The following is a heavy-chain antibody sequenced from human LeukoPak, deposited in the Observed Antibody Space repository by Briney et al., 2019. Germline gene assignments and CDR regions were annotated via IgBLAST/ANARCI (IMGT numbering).Heavy chain of an antibody. V-gene: IGHV4-34*01. CDR2: INHSGST. D-gene: IGHD3-16*01. J-gene: IGHJ5*02. Sequence: SETLSLTCAVYGGSFSGYYWSWIRQPPGKGLEWIGEINHSGSTNYNPSLKSRVTISVDTSKNQFSLKLSSVTAADTAVYYCARHLVRGWFDPWGQGTLVTVSS. CDR3: ARHLVRGWFDP. CDR1: GGSFSGYY.